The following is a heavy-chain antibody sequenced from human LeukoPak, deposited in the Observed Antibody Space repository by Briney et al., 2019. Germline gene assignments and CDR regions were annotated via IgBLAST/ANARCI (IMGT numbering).Heavy chain of an antibody. Sequence: SGTLSLTCAVFGDSISSSNWWSWVRQPPGKGLEWIGEIYYGGTTNYNPSLKSRVTILIDKSKNQFSLKLSSATAADTAVYYCARDHCSGTDCDYYYYYGMDVWGQGTTVTVSS. CDR3: ARDHCSGTDCDYYYYYGMDV. V-gene: IGHV4-4*02. CDR1: GDSISSSNW. CDR2: IYYGGTT. D-gene: IGHD2-2*01. J-gene: IGHJ6*02.